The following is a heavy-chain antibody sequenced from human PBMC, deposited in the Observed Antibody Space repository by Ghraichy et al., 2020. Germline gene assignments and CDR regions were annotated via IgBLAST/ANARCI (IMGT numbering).Heavy chain of an antibody. Sequence: SETLSLTCTVSGGSISSYYWSWIRQPAGKGLEWIGRIYTSGSTNYNPSLKSRVTMSVDTSKNQFSLKLSSVTAADTAVYYCARDHSRYQLDPQNAFDIWGQGTMVTVSS. V-gene: IGHV4-4*07. D-gene: IGHD2-2*01. CDR2: IYTSGST. CDR1: GGSISSYY. CDR3: ARDHSRYQLDPQNAFDI. J-gene: IGHJ3*02.